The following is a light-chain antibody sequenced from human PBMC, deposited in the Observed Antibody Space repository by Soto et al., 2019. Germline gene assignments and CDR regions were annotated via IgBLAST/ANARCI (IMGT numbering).Light chain of an antibody. Sequence: DVQMIKSPSTLSASVGDRVTITCRASQSISSWLAWYQQKPGKAPKLLIYDASSLESGVPSRFSGSGSGTEFTLTISSLQPDDFATYYCQQYNSYSAITFGQGTKVDIK. V-gene: IGKV1-5*01. CDR1: QSISSW. J-gene: IGKJ1*01. CDR2: DAS. CDR3: QQYNSYSAIT.